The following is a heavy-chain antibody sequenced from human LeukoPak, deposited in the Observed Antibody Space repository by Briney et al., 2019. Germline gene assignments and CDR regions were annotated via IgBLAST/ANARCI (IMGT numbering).Heavy chain of an antibody. D-gene: IGHD4-11*01. CDR1: GGSFSGYY. V-gene: IGHV4-34*01. J-gene: IGHJ4*02. CDR2: INHSGST. CDR3: ARSETTLFDY. Sequence: PSETLSLTCAVYGGSFSGYYWSWIRQPPGKGLEWIGEINHSGSTNYNPSLKSRVTISVDTSKNQFSLKLSSVTAADTAVYYCARSETTLFDYWGQGTLVTVSS.